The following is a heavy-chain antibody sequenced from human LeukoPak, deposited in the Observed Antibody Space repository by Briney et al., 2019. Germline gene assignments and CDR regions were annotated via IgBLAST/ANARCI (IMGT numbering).Heavy chain of an antibody. CDR2: ISGSGGST. CDR1: GFTFSSYA. Sequence: GGSLRLSCTASGFTFSSYAMSWVRQAPGKGLEWVSAISGSGGSTYYADSVKGRFTISRDNSKNTLYLQMNSLRAEDTAVYYCAKFTYYDSSGYYEVEYYFDYWGQGTLVTVSS. D-gene: IGHD3-22*01. J-gene: IGHJ4*02. V-gene: IGHV3-23*01. CDR3: AKFTYYDSSGYYEVEYYFDY.